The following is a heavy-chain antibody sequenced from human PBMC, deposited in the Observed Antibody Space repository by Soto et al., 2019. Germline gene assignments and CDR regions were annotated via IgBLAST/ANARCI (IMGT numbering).Heavy chain of an antibody. D-gene: IGHD5-18*01. V-gene: IGHV4-59*01. CDR3: ARVALDTAMGQGYWKAYYFDY. J-gene: IGHJ4*02. CDR2: IYYSGST. CDR1: GGSISSYY. Sequence: PSETLSLTCTVSGGSISSYYWSWIRQPPGKGLEWIGYIYYSGSTNYNPSLKSRVTISVDTSKNQFSLKLSSVTAADTAVYYCARVALDTAMGQGYWKAYYFDYWGQGTLVTVSS.